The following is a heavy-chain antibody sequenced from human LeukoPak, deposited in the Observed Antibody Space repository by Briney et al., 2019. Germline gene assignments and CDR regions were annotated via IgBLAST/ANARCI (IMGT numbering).Heavy chain of an antibody. CDR2: IWYDGSNQ. Sequence: SGGSLRLSCAASGFTFRNHGMHWVRQAPGKGLEWVAVIWYDGSNQYYADTVKGRFTISRDNSKNMLYLQMASLRAEDTAVYYCARDIASVRMDAWGQGTTVTVSS. D-gene: IGHD2-15*01. CDR3: ARDIASVRMDA. J-gene: IGHJ6*02. CDR1: GFTFRNHG. V-gene: IGHV3-33*01.